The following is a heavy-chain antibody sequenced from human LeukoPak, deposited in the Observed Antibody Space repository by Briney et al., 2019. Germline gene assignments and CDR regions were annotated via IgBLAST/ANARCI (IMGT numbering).Heavy chain of an antibody. CDR3: ARHETCAGGPCSTGRWFDP. Sequence: SETLSLTCTVTGGSISSYYWSWIRQPPGKGLEWIGYIYYSGSTNYNPSLKSRVTVSVDTSKNQFSLKLSSVTAADTAIYYCARHETCAGGPCSTGRWFDPWGRGTLVTVSS. CDR2: IYYSGST. D-gene: IGHD2-15*01. J-gene: IGHJ5*02. CDR1: GGSISSYY. V-gene: IGHV4-59*08.